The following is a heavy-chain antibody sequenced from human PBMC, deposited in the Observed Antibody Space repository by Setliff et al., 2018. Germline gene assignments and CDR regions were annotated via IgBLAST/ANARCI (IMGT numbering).Heavy chain of an antibody. V-gene: IGHV3-48*01. CDR2: ISSSSSTI. CDR1: GFTFSSYS. D-gene: IGHD6-6*01. Sequence: GGSLRLSCAASGFTFSSYSMNWVRQAPGKGLEWVSYISSSSSTIYYADSVKGRFTISRDNAKNSLYLQMNSLRAEDTAVYYCARDRGAARPWVWFDPWGQGTLVTVSS. CDR3: ARDRGAARPWVWFDP. J-gene: IGHJ5*02.